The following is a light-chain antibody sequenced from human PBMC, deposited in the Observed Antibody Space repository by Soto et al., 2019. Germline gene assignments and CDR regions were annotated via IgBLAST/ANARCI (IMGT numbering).Light chain of an antibody. CDR2: DIS. Sequence: EVVMTQSPSTLALSPGERASLSCRASQTVSRNLAWYQQRPGQAPRLLIYDISNRATGVPARFSGSGSETEFTLTSMSLQSEDFAVCFCQQYYNLTSFGQGTRLEI. CDR3: QQYYNLTS. J-gene: IGKJ5*01. CDR1: QTVSRN. V-gene: IGKV3-15*01.